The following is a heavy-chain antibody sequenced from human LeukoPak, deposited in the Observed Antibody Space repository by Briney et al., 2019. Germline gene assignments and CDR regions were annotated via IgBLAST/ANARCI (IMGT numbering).Heavy chain of an antibody. CDR3: AREYSSGWHDAFDI. Sequence: SETLSLTCTVSGGSISSYYWSWIRQPPGKGLEWIGYIYYSGSTNYNPSLKSRVTISVDTSKNQFSLKLSSVTAADTAVYYCAREYSSGWHDAFDIWGQGTMVTVSS. CDR1: GGSISSYY. CDR2: IYYSGST. V-gene: IGHV4-59*01. D-gene: IGHD6-19*01. J-gene: IGHJ3*02.